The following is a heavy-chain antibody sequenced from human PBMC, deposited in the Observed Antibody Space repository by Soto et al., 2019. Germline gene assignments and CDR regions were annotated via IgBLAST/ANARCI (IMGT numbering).Heavy chain of an antibody. D-gene: IGHD3-16*01. V-gene: IGHV3-30*18. CDR3: AKDWHGGYDYVWGSYGGMDV. CDR2: ISYDGSNK. CDR1: GFTFSSYG. Sequence: PGGSLRLSCAASGFTFSSYGMHWVRQAPGKGLEWVAVISYDGSNKYYADSVKGRFTISRDNSKNTLYLQMNSLRAEDTAVYYCAKDWHGGYDYVWGSYGGMDVWGQGTTVTV. J-gene: IGHJ6*02.